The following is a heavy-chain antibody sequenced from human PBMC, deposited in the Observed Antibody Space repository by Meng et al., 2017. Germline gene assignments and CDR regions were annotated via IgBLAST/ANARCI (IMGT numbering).Heavy chain of an antibody. CDR3: ARVPGGIGAADY. D-gene: IGHD3-10*01. J-gene: IGHJ4*02. Sequence: QVQLQQLGAGLLKPSETLSLTCAVYGGSCSGYYWSWIRQPPGKGLEWIGEINHSGSTNYNPSLKSRVTISVDTSKNQFSLKLSSVTAADTAVYYCARVPGGIGAADYWGQGTLVTVSS. CDR2: INHSGST. V-gene: IGHV4-34*01. CDR1: GGSCSGYY.